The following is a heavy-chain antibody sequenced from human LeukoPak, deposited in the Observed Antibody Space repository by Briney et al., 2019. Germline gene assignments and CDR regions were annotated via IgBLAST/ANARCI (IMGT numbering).Heavy chain of an antibody. Sequence: GGSLRLSCAASGISFSNYWMTWIRQAPEKGLQWVANIKEDGSDKNYADSVKGRFTISRDNAKNLLYLQMNSLRAEDTAVYYCAKVVDVWGQGTTVTVSS. CDR2: IKEDGSDK. CDR3: AKVVDV. J-gene: IGHJ6*02. V-gene: IGHV3-7*01. CDR1: GISFSNYW.